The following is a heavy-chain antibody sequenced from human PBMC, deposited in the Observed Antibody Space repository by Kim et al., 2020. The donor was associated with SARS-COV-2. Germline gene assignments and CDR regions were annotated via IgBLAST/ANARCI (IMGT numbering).Heavy chain of an antibody. J-gene: IGHJ4*02. CDR3: ASRYYFDY. V-gene: IGHV4-34*01. CDR1: GESSSDYY. Sequence: SETLSLTCAVYGESSSDYYWSWIRQPPVKGLEWIGEINQSGSTSYNPSLKSRVTISVDTSKKQFSLKLNSVTAADTAVYYCASRYYFDYWGQGTLVTVSS. CDR2: INQSGST.